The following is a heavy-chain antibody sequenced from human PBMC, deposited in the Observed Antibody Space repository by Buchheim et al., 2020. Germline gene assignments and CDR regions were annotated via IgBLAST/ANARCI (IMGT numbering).Heavy chain of an antibody. CDR2: IRSKAYGGTT. V-gene: IGHV3-49*05. D-gene: IGHD2-2*01. J-gene: IGHJ4*02. CDR3: TIGSGFAVPAALDEDFDY. CDR1: GFTFGDYA. Sequence: EVQLVESGGGLVKPGRSLRLSCTASGFTFGDYAMSWFRQAPGKGLEWVGFIRSKAYGGTTEYAASVKGRFTISRDDSKSIAYLQMNSLKTEDTAVYYCTIGSGFAVPAALDEDFDYWGQGTL.